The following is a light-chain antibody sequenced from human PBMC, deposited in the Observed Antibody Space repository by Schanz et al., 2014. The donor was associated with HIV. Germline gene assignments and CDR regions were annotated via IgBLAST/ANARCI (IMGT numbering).Light chain of an antibody. CDR2: EVT. V-gene: IGLV2-8*01. J-gene: IGLJ2*01. Sequence: QSALTQPPSASGSPGQSVTISCTGTSSDVGGYNYVSWYQQHPGRAPKLMISEVTKRPSGVPDRFSGSKSGNTASLTISGLQGEDEADYYCSSYTSSSTVVFGGGTKVTVL. CDR3: SSYTSSSTVV. CDR1: SSDVGGYNY.